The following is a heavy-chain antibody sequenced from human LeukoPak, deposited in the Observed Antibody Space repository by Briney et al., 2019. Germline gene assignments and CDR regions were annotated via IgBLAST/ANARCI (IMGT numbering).Heavy chain of an antibody. V-gene: IGHV1-8*02. Sequence: ASVKVSCKASGYTFTGYYMHWVRQAPGQGLEWMGWMNPNSGNTGYAQKFQGRVTMTRNTSISTAYMELSSLRSEDTAVYYCARGHSYHPLLQYYYYYYMDVWGKGTTVTVSS. CDR3: ARGHSYHPLLQYYYYYYMDV. CDR1: GYTFTGYY. D-gene: IGHD5-18*01. J-gene: IGHJ6*03. CDR2: MNPNSGNT.